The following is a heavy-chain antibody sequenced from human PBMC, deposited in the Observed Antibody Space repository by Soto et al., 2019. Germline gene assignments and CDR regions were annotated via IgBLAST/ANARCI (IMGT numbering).Heavy chain of an antibody. Sequence: GASVKVSCKASGYTFTCYYMHWVRQAPGQGLEWMGWINPNSGGTNYAQKFQGWVTMTRDTSISTAYMELSRLRSDDTAVYYCARMAAARRGGMDVWGQGTTVTVSS. CDR2: INPNSGGT. CDR3: ARMAAARRGGMDV. CDR1: GYTFTCYY. J-gene: IGHJ6*02. V-gene: IGHV1-2*04. D-gene: IGHD6-6*01.